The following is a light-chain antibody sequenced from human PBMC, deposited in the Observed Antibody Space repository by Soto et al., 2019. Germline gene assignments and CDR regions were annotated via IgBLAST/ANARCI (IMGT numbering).Light chain of an antibody. V-gene: IGKV4-1*01. Sequence: DIVMTQSPDSLAVSLGERATINCKSSRSVLYSSNSKNYLAWYQQTPGQPPKLLIYWASTRESGVPDRFSGSGSGTDFTLTINNLQAEDVAVYYCQQYFASPYTFGQGTKLEIK. CDR3: QQYFASPYT. CDR1: RSVLYSSNSKNY. CDR2: WAS. J-gene: IGKJ2*01.